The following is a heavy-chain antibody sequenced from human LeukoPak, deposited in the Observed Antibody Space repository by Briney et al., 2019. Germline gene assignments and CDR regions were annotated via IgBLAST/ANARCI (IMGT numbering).Heavy chain of an antibody. CDR1: GFTFSNHA. J-gene: IGHJ4*02. CDR3: ASSYGDYRYYFDY. D-gene: IGHD4-17*01. V-gene: IGHV3-48*02. Sequence: PGGSLRLSCTASGFTFSNHAMNWVRQAPGKGLEWVSYISSSSSTIYYADSVKGRFTISRDNAKNSLYLQMNSLRDEDTAVYYCASSYGDYRYYFDYWGQGTLVTVSS. CDR2: ISSSSSTI.